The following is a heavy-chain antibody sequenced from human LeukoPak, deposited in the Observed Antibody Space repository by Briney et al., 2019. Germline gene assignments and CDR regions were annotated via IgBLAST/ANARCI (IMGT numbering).Heavy chain of an antibody. CDR2: ISYDGNTK. D-gene: IGHD6-13*01. J-gene: IGHJ4*02. CDR1: GFTFRNYP. V-gene: IGHV3-30*04. Sequence: GGSLRLSCLGSGFTFRNYPMYWVRQAPGKGLEWMAVISYDGNTKYYADSVKGRFTLSRDNSKNTVYLQMNSLRAEDTAVYYCAKDQWSSSSWYVGDYWGQGTLVTVSS. CDR3: AKDQWSSSSWYVGDY.